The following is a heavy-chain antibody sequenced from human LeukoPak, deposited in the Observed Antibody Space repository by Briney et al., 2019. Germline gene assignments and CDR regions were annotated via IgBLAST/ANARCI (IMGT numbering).Heavy chain of an antibody. CDR2: INHSGST. CDR1: GGSFSAYF. Sequence: SETLSLTCAVYGGSFSAYFWSWIRQPPGKGLEWIGEINHSGSTNYNPSLKSRVTISVDTSKNQFSLKLSSVTAADTAVYYCARLDYYDSSGHNWFDPWGQGTLATVSS. V-gene: IGHV4-34*01. J-gene: IGHJ5*02. CDR3: ARLDYYDSSGHNWFDP. D-gene: IGHD3-22*01.